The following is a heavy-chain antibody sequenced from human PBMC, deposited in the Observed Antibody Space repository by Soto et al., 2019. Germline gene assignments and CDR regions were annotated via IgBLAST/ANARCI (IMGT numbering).Heavy chain of an antibody. CDR2: VNPNSGGT. V-gene: IGHV1-2*04. CDR3: ARGLDSSSSNY. D-gene: IGHD6-13*01. Sequence: QVQLVQSGAEVKKPGASVKVSCKASGYTFTDYFLHWVRQAPGQGLEWMGWVNPNSGGTSYAQKFKDWVTMTMDTSINTAYMELRRLRSDDTAVYYCARGLDSSSSNYWGQGTLVTVSS. J-gene: IGHJ4*02. CDR1: GYTFTDYF.